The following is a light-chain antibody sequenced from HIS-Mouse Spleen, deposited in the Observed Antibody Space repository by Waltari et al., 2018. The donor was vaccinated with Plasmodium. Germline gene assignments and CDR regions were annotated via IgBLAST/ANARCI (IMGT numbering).Light chain of an antibody. V-gene: IGLV2-11*01. CDR1: SSDVGGYNY. CDR3: CSYAGSYTYVV. CDR2: DVS. Sequence: VTISCTGTSSDVGGYNYVSWYQQHPGKAPKLMIYDVSKRPSGVPDRFSGSKSGNTASLTISGLQAEDEADYYCCSYAGSYTYVVFGGGTKLTVL. J-gene: IGLJ2*01.